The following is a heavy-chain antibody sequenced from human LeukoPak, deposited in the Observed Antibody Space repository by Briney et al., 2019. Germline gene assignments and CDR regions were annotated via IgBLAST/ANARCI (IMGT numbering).Heavy chain of an antibody. J-gene: IGHJ6*03. CDR2: ISSSGSTM. V-gene: IGHV3-48*04. D-gene: IGHD1-14*01. CDR3: ARSPAGANYYLDV. CDR1: GFTFSTYW. Sequence: GGSLRLSCAASGFTFSTYWMHWVRQAPGKGLEWVTHISSSGSTMYYADSVKGRFTISRDNAKNSLSLQMNSLRAEDTAVYYCARSPAGANYYLDVWGKGTTVTISS.